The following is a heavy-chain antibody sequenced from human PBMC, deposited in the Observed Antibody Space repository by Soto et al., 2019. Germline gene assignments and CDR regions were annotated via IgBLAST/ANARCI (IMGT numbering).Heavy chain of an antibody. CDR3: ASYYGSGSYWPTY. V-gene: IGHV3-74*01. J-gene: IGHJ4*02. CDR1: GFTFSGYW. Sequence: EVQLVESGGGLVQPGGSLRLSCAASGFTFSGYWMHWVRQAPGKGLVWVSRINSDGRSTSYADSVKGRFTISRDNAKNTLYLQMNSLRAEDTAVYYCASYYGSGSYWPTYWGQGTLVTVSS. CDR2: INSDGRST. D-gene: IGHD3-10*01.